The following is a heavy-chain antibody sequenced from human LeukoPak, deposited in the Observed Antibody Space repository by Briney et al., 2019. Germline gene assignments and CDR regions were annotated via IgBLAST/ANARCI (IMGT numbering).Heavy chain of an antibody. D-gene: IGHD3-22*01. CDR3: ARVDSSPGGMDV. CDR1: GFTFSSYE. CDR2: ISSSSSYI. V-gene: IGHV3-21*01. Sequence: GGSLRLSCAASGFTFSSYEMNWVRQAPGKGLEWVSSISSSSSYIYYADSVKGRFTISRDNAKNSLYLQMNSLRAEDTAVYYCARVDSSPGGMDVWGQGTTVTVSS. J-gene: IGHJ6*02.